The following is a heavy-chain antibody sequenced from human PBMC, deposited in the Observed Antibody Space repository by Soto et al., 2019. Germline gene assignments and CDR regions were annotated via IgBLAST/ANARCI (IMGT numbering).Heavy chain of an antibody. Sequence: QVQLVQSGAEVKKPGASVKVSCKASGYTFTSYGISWVRQAPGLGLEWMGWISAYNGNTNYAQKLQGRVTMTTDTSTSTAYMELRSLRSDDTAVYYCARDLSYDSSGYYPGHFDYWGQGTLVTVSS. CDR3: ARDLSYDSSGYYPGHFDY. D-gene: IGHD3-22*01. V-gene: IGHV1-18*01. CDR2: ISAYNGNT. CDR1: GYTFTSYG. J-gene: IGHJ4*02.